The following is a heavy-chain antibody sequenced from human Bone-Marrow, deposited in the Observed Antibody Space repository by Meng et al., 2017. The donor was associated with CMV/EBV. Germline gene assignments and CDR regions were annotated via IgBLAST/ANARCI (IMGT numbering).Heavy chain of an antibody. J-gene: IGHJ6*02. CDR3: AGFGVTITNGLDV. CDR1: GFTFSAFS. CDR2: ISTTSSYI. D-gene: IGHD3-3*01. Sequence: GGSLRLSCAASGFTFSAFSVNWVRQAPGKGLEWVSSISTTSSYIYYADSLKGRFTISRDNAKNTLYLHISSLRVEDTAVYYCAGFGVTITNGLDVWGRGTTVTVSS. V-gene: IGHV3-21*01.